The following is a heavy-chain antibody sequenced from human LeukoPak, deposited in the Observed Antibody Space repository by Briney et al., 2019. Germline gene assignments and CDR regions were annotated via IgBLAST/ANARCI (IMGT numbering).Heavy chain of an antibody. J-gene: IGHJ4*02. Sequence: GGSLRLSCAASGFTFSSYTMGWVRQAPGKGLEWVSDINESGGRTYYVDSVKGRSTISRDNSKNTLYLQMNSLRAEDTAIYYCVKAGSKSWYSYWGQGTQVTVSS. CDR1: GFTFSSYT. CDR3: VKAGSKSWYSY. V-gene: IGHV3-23*01. CDR2: INESGGRT. D-gene: IGHD1-14*01.